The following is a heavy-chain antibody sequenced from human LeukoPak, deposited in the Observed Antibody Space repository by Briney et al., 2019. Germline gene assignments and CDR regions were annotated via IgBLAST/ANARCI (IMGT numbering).Heavy chain of an antibody. CDR1: GYSISTSNY. CDR2: IYYSGGI. V-gene: IGHV4-28*05. J-gene: IGHJ3*02. D-gene: IGHD2-21*02. CDR3: ARKTTAGPTKAAFDI. Sequence: SDPLSLTCSVSGYSISTSNYWAWIRQPPGRGLEWIGHIYYSGGIYYNPSLKSRVTMSVDTSRNQFSLKLSSVTAVDTAVYYCARKTTAGPTKAAFDIWGQGTMVAVST.